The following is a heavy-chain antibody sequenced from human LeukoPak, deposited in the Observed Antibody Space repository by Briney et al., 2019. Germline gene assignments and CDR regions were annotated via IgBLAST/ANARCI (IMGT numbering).Heavy chain of an antibody. CDR3: ARTDYGGNSGVLDY. CDR2: IYYGGST. J-gene: IGHJ4*02. V-gene: IGHV4-59*01. Sequence: SETLSLTCTVSGGSISSYYWSWVRQPPGRGLEWIGYIYYGGSTNYNPSLKSRVTISVDTSKNQVSLKLSSVTAADTAVYYCARTDYGGNSGVLDYWGQGTLVTVSS. D-gene: IGHD4-23*01. CDR1: GGSISSYY.